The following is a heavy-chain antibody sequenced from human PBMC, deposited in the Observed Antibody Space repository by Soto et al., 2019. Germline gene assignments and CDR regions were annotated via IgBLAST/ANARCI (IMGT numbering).Heavy chain of an antibody. CDR1: GLTVSSNY. Sequence: EVLLVESGGGLVQPGGSLRLARAASGLTVSSNYMNWVRQAPGKGLERVSVIYSGGSKYYADSVKGRFTICRDNSKNTLYLQMNSLRAEDTAVYYCASQYGGYGWFDTWGQGTPVTVSS. J-gene: IGHJ5*02. D-gene: IGHD5-12*01. CDR3: ASQYGGYGWFDT. V-gene: IGHV3-66*04. CDR2: IYSGGSK.